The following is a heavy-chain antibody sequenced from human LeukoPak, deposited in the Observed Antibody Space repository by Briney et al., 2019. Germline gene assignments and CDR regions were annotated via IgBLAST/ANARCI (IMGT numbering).Heavy chain of an antibody. V-gene: IGHV5-51*01. CDR2: IYPGDSDT. J-gene: IGHJ3*02. CDR3: ARLLEPHALPPNAFDI. D-gene: IGHD1-1*01. CDR1: GYSFTSYW. Sequence: GESLKISCKGSGYSFTSYWIGWVRQMPGKGLEWMGIIYPGDSDTRYSPSFQGQVTISADKSISTAYLQWSSLKASDTAMYYCARLLEPHALPPNAFDIWGQGTMVTVSS.